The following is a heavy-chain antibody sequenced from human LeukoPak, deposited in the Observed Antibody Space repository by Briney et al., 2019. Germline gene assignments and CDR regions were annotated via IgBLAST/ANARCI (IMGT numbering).Heavy chain of an antibody. D-gene: IGHD7-27*01. Sequence: SGPTLVNPTQTLTLPCTFSGFSLSTSGMCVSWIRQPPGKALEWLARIDWDDDKYYSTSLKTRLTISKDTSKNQVVLTMTNMDPVDTATYYCARIDSKLGMVSPWGQGTLVTVSS. CDR2: IDWDDDK. CDR3: ARIDSKLGMVSP. J-gene: IGHJ4*02. V-gene: IGHV2-70*11. CDR1: GFSLSTSGMC.